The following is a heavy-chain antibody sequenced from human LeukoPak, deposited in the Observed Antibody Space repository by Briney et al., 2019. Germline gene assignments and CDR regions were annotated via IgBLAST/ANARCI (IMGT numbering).Heavy chain of an antibody. CDR1: GYTFTSYD. V-gene: IGHV1-8*01. Sequence: GASVKVSCKASGYTFTSYDINWVRQATGQGLEWMGWMNPNRGNTGYAQKFQGRVTMTRNTSISTAYMELSSLRSEDTAVYYCARVGSIAARRRGNWFDPWGQGTLVTVSS. CDR2: MNPNRGNT. CDR3: ARVGSIAARRRGNWFDP. D-gene: IGHD6-6*01. J-gene: IGHJ5*02.